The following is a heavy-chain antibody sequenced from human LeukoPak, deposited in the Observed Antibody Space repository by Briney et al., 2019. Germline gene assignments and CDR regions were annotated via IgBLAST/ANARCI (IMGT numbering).Heavy chain of an antibody. D-gene: IGHD6-19*01. CDR1: GYTFTNYA. Sequence: ASVKVSCKASGYTFTNYAMNWVRQAPGQGLEWMGWINTNTGNPTYAEGFTGRFVFSLDTSVSTAYLKINSLKAEDTAVYYCARGNRKIAVDIWGQGTLVTVSS. CDR2: INTNTGNP. V-gene: IGHV7-4-1*02. CDR3: ARGNRKIAVDI. J-gene: IGHJ4*02.